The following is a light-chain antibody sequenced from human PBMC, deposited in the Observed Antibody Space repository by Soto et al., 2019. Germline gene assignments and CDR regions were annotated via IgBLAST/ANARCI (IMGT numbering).Light chain of an antibody. Sequence: DIQITEAPSSVSASVGDRVTITCRASQGISSWLAWYQHKPGKAPKLLIYAASSLQSGVPSRFSGSGSGTDFTLTISSLQSEDFATYYCQQANSFPYTFGQGTKVEIK. CDR2: AAS. V-gene: IGKV1-12*01. J-gene: IGKJ2*01. CDR3: QQANSFPYT. CDR1: QGISSW.